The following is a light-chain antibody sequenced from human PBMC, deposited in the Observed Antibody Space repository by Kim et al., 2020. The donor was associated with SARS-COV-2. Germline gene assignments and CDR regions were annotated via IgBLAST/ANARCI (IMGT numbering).Light chain of an antibody. CDR1: SSDVGGYNY. CDR2: QVS. Sequence: QSALTQPPSASGSPGQSVTISCTGTSSDVGGYNYVSWYQQHPGKAPKLMIFQVSKRPSGVPYRFSGSKSGNTASLTVSGLQAEDEADYYCSSYAGRNNVVFGGGTQLTVL. J-gene: IGLJ2*01. V-gene: IGLV2-8*01. CDR3: SSYAGRNNVV.